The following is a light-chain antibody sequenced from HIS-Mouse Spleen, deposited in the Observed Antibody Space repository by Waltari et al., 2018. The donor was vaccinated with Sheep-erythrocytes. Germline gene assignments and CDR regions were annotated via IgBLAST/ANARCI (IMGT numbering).Light chain of an antibody. CDR3: QSADSSGTYYV. J-gene: IGLJ1*01. V-gene: IGLV3-25*03. CDR1: ALPKQY. Sequence: SVSPGQTARITCSGDALPKQYAYWYQQKPGQAPVLVIYEDSERPSGIPERFSGSSSGTTVTLTISGVQAEDEADYYCQSADSSGTYYVFGTGTKVTVL. CDR2: EDS.